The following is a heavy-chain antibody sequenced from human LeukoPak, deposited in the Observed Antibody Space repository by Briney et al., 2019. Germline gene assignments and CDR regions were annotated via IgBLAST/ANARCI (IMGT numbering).Heavy chain of an antibody. CDR3: AQQLGYCSGGNCYFTY. D-gene: IGHD2-15*01. Sequence: GGSLRLSCAASGFTFSSYAMHWVRQAPGKGLEWVAVISYDGSNKYYADSVKGRFTISRDNSKNTLYLQMNSLRAEDTAVYYCAQQLGYCSGGNCYFTYWGQGTLVTVSS. J-gene: IGHJ1*01. CDR2: ISYDGSNK. V-gene: IGHV3-30*04. CDR1: GFTFSSYA.